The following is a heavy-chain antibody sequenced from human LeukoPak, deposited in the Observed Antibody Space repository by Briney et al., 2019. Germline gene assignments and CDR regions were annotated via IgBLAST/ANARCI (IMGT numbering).Heavy chain of an antibody. CDR1: GYTFTDYY. D-gene: IGHD3/OR15-3a*01. V-gene: IGHV1-2*02. Sequence: ASVKVSCKASGYTFTDYYIHWVRQAPGHGLEWMGWVNPHSGGTNFAQRFRGRVTLTRDTSISTAYMELTRLRSDDTAVYYCATGLGVLDPEANSWGQGTLVTVSS. CDR3: ATGLGVLDPEANS. J-gene: IGHJ4*02. CDR2: VNPHSGGT.